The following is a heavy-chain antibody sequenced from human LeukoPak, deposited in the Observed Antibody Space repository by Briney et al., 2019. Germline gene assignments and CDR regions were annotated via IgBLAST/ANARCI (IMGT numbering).Heavy chain of an antibody. CDR3: AKDYSPLGMGTVDY. CDR1: GFTFSSYA. J-gene: IGHJ4*02. D-gene: IGHD7-27*01. Sequence: PGGSLRLSCAASGFTFSSYAMSWVRQAPGKGLEWVSVISGSGGSTYYADSVKGRFTISRDNSKNTLYLQMNSLRAEDTAVYYCAKDYSPLGMGTVDYWGQGALVTVSS. V-gene: IGHV3-23*01. CDR2: ISGSGGST.